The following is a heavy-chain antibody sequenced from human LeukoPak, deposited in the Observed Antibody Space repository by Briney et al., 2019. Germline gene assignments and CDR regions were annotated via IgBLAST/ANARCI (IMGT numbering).Heavy chain of an antibody. J-gene: IGHJ4*02. CDR1: GGSISSGDYY. V-gene: IGHV4-30-4*01. D-gene: IGHD3-9*01. CDR3: ARETRYDILTGYFIYYFDY. Sequence: PSETLSLTCTVSGGSISSGDYYWSWICQPPGKGLEWIGYIYYSGSTYYNPSLKSRVTISVDTSKNQFSLKLSSVTAADTAVYYCARETRYDILTGYFIYYFDYRGQGTLVTVSS. CDR2: IYYSGST.